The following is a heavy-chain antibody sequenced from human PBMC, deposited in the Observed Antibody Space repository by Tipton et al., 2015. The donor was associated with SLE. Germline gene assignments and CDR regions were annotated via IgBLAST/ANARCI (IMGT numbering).Heavy chain of an antibody. CDR3: ARGLDYDSSGYYRGYCFDY. D-gene: IGHD3-22*01. CDR2: IYSGGST. CDR1: GFTVSSNY. Sequence: SLRLSCAASGFTVSSNYMSWVRQAPGKGLERVSVIYSGGSTYYADSVKGRFTISRDNSKNTLYLQMNSLRAEDTAVYYCARGLDYDSSGYYRGYCFDYWGQGTLVTGSS. J-gene: IGHJ4*02. V-gene: IGHV3-66*02.